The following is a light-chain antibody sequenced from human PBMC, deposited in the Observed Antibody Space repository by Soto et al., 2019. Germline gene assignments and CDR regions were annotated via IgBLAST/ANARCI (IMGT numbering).Light chain of an antibody. CDR3: QQYDNVPRT. CDR1: QDINNY. J-gene: IGKJ2*01. CDR2: DAS. Sequence: DIQMPPSPSSLSASVGDRVTITCQACQDINNYLNWFQQKPGQAPKLLIYDASNLQTGVPSRFSGSGSGTDFTFTITSLQPEDIGTYYCQQYDNVPRTFGQGTRLEI. V-gene: IGKV1-33*01.